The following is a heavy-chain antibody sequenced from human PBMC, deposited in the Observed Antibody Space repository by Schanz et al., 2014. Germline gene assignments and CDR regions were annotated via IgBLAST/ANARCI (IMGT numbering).Heavy chain of an antibody. D-gene: IGHD5-18*01. J-gene: IGHJ5*02. V-gene: IGHV3-11*06. CDR1: GFTFTDYY. CDR3: ARDVYRSGRPFDL. Sequence: QVQLVESEGGLVKPGGSLRLSCAASGFTFTDYYISWIRQAPGMGLEWVSYISHNTFYTDYADSVKGRFTISRDNAKNSVYLQMNTLRAEDTAIYFCARDVYRSGRPFDLWGQGTLVTVSS. CDR2: ISHNTFYT.